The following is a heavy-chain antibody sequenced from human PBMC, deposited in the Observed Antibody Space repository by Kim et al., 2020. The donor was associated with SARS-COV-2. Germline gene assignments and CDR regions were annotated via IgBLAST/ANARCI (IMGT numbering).Heavy chain of an antibody. V-gene: IGHV3-30*18. CDR2: ISYDGSNK. J-gene: IGHJ3*02. CDR3: AKEGELFGELLPSDAFDI. Sequence: GGSLRLSCAASGFTFSSYGMHWVRQAPGKGLEWVAVISYDGSNKYYVDSVKGRFTISRDNSKNTLYLQMNSLRGEDTAVYYCAKEGELFGELLPSDAFDICGQGTMVTVSS. CDR1: GFTFSSYG. D-gene: IGHD3-10*02.